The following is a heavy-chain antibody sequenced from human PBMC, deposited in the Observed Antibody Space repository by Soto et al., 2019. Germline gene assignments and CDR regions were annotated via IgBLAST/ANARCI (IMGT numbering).Heavy chain of an antibody. J-gene: IGHJ6*02. D-gene: IGHD2-15*01. CDR2: ISSSSSYT. V-gene: IGHV3-11*05. Sequence: QVQLVESGGGLVKPGGSLRLSCAASGFTFSDYYMSWIRQAPGKGLEWVSYISSSSSYTNYADSVKGRFTISRDNAKNSLYLQMNSLRAEDTAVYYCAREWVVLVAAHYGMDVWGQGTTVTVSS. CDR3: AREWVVLVAAHYGMDV. CDR1: GFTFSDYY.